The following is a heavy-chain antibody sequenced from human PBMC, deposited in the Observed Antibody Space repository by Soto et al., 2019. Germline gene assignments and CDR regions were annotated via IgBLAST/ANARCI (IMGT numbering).Heavy chain of an antibody. J-gene: IGHJ4*02. CDR1: NGSISSDNW. V-gene: IGHV4-4*02. Sequence: QVQLQESGPGLVKPSGALSLTCAVSNGSISSDNWWSWVRQPPGKGLEWIGEIFHSGTANYNPSRKSRITISVDKSKNQFSLEMNSVTAADTAVYYFARGGGWLFDHWRQGTLVTVSS. CDR3: ARGGGWLFDH. D-gene: IGHD6-19*01. CDR2: IFHSGTA.